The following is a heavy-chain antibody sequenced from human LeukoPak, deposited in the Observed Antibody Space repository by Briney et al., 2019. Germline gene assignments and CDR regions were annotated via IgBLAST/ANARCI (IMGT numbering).Heavy chain of an antibody. CDR1: GFAFKNYA. CDR2: LSGSGGTT. CDR3: AKAQYSGSGPHFDY. V-gene: IGHV3-23*01. D-gene: IGHD3-10*01. Sequence: GGSLRLSCAASGFAFKNYAMSWVRQAPGRGLEWVATLSGSGGTTHYADSVRGRFAISRDNSENTLFLQMSSLRDEDTAIYYCAKAQYSGSGPHFDYWGQGTLVTVSS. J-gene: IGHJ4*02.